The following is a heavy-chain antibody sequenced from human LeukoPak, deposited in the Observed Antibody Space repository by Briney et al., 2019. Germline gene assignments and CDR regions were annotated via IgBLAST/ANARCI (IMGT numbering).Heavy chain of an antibody. D-gene: IGHD6-13*01. V-gene: IGHV3-74*01. CDR1: GFTFTTSW. CDR3: ARDQYSSTWYRGAFDV. CDR2: IESDGTST. J-gene: IGHJ3*01. Sequence: PGGSLRLSCAASGFTFTTSWMHWFRHAPGKGLVWVSRIESDGTSTTYADSVKGRFTISRDNAKNTLYLQMNSLRAEDTAVYYCARDQYSSTWYRGAFDVWGQGTMVSVSS.